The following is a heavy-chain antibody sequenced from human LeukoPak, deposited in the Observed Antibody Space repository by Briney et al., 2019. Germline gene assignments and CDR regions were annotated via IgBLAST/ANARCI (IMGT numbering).Heavy chain of an antibody. V-gene: IGHV3-9*01. CDR2: ISWNSVGI. CDR3: AKGYSYGQNHMDV. J-gene: IGHJ6*02. CDR1: GFTFDDFA. Sequence: PGGSLRLSCAASGFTFDDFAMHWVRHAPGKGLEWVSGISWNSVGIGYADSVKGRFTISRDNAKNSLHLQMNSLRAEDTALYYCAKGYSYGQNHMDVWGQGTTVTVSS. D-gene: IGHD5-18*01.